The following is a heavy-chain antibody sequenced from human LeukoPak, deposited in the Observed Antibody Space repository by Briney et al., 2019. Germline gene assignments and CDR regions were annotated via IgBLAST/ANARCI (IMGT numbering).Heavy chain of an antibody. J-gene: IGHJ4*02. V-gene: IGHV3-33*01. CDR3: ARDNDYAADY. CDR2: IWYDGSNK. D-gene: IGHD4-17*01. CDR1: GSTFSSYG. Sequence: GRSLRLSCAASGSTFSSYGMHWVRQAPGKGLEGVAVIWYDGSNKYYADSVKGRFTISRDNSKNTLYLQMNSLRAEDTAVYYCARDNDYAADYWGQGTLVTVSS.